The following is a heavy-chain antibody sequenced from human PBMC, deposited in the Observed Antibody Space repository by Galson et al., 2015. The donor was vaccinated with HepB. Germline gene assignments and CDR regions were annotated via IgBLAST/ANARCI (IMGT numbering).Heavy chain of an antibody. D-gene: IGHD6-19*01. CDR2: ISGSGDST. Sequence: SLRLSCAASGFTFSSYAMSWVRQAPGKGLEWASAISGSGDSTYYADSVKGRFTISRDNSKNTLYLQMNSLRAEDTAVYYCAKVYSSGWYPVGNYWGQGTLVTVSS. CDR1: GFTFSSYA. V-gene: IGHV3-23*01. CDR3: AKVYSSGWYPVGNY. J-gene: IGHJ4*02.